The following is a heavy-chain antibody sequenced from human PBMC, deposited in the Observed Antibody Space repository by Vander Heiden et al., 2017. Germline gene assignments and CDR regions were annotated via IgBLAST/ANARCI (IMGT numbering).Heavy chain of an antibody. V-gene: IGHV3-30*18. CDR1: GFTFSSYG. D-gene: IGHD3-3*01. CDR2: ISYDGSNK. J-gene: IGHJ4*02. Sequence: VQLVESGGGVVQPGRSLRLSCAASGFTFSSYGMHWVRQAPGKGLEWVAVISYDGSNKYYADSVKGRFTISRDNSKNTLYLQMNSLRAEDTAVYYCAKERRDFWSGSFDYWGQGTLVTVSS. CDR3: AKERRDFWSGSFDY.